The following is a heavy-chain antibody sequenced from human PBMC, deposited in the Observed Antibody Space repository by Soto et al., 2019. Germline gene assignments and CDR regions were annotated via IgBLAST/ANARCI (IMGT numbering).Heavy chain of an antibody. V-gene: IGHV1-8*01. Sequence: QVQLVQSGAEVKKPGASVKVSCKASGYTFTSYDINWVRQATGQGLEWMGWMNRNSGNTGYAQKFQGRVTMTRNTSNSTAYMELSSLRSEETAVYYCARRGYSSSWYYYYYGGMDVWGQGPTVTVSS. D-gene: IGHD6-13*01. CDR3: ARRGYSSSWYYYYYGGMDV. CDR2: MNRNSGNT. J-gene: IGHJ6*02. CDR1: GYTFTSYD.